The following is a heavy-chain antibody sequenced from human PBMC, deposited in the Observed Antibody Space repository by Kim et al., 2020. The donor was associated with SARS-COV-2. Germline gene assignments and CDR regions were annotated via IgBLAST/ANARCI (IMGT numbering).Heavy chain of an antibody. CDR2: STK. J-gene: IGHJ4*02. V-gene: IGHV3-11*04. Sequence: STKIRARHVKGRFTITKDNAKNSLYLQMDSRGAEDTAVYYCAGLWGRFDYWGQGTLVTVSS. D-gene: IGHD7-27*01. CDR3: AGLWGRFDY.